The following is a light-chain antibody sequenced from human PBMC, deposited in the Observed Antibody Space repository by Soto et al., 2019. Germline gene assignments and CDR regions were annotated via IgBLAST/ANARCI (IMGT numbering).Light chain of an antibody. V-gene: IGKV4-1*01. J-gene: IGKJ4*01. CDR3: QQYYSTPLT. CDR1: QNVLYSSNNKNY. CDR2: WAS. Sequence: DVVMTQSPDSLAVSLGERATINCKSSQNVLYSSNNKNYLAWYQQKPGQPPKLLIYWASTRESGVPDRFSGSGSGTDFTHTISSLQAEDVAVYYCQQYYSTPLTFGGGTKVEIK.